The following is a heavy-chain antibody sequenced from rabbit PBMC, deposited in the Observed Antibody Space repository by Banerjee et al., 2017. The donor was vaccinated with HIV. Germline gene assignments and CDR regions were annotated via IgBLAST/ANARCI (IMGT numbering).Heavy chain of an antibody. CDR1: GFSFSSSYY. CDR2: IYAGSSGST. D-gene: IGHD7-1*01. V-gene: IGHV1S40*01. Sequence: QSLEESGGDLVKPGASLTLTCTASGFSFSSSYYMCWVRQAPGKGLEWIACIYAGSSGSTYYASWAKGRFTISKTSSTTVTLQMTSLTAADTATYFCARDYAGYAGYGGEVFLYGMDLWGPGTLVTVS. CDR3: ARDYAGYAGYGGEVFLYGMDL. J-gene: IGHJ6*01.